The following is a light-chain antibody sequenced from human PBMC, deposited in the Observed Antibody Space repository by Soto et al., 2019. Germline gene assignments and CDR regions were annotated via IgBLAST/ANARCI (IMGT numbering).Light chain of an antibody. J-gene: IGLJ1*01. Sequence: QSVLTQPASVSGSPGQSITISCTGTSSDVGGYNYVSWYQQHPGKAPKFMIYEVTNRPSGVSNRFSGSKSGNTASLTISGLQAEDEADYYCASYTSSGTWVFVTGTKLTVL. CDR2: EVT. CDR3: ASYTSSGTWV. CDR1: SSDVGGYNY. V-gene: IGLV2-14*01.